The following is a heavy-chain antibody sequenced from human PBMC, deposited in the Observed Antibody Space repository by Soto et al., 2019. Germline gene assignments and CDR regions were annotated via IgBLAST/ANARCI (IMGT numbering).Heavy chain of an antibody. CDR1: GGTFSSYA. D-gene: IGHD6-6*01. CDR3: ARDSDSSSIPMVAFDP. CDR2: IIPIFGTA. V-gene: IGHV1-69*13. Sequence: ASVKVSCKASGGTFSSYAISWVRQAPGQGLEWMGGIIPIFGTANYAQKFQGRVTITADESTSTAYMELSSLRSEDTAVYYCARDSDSSSIPMVAFDPWGQGTLVTVSS. J-gene: IGHJ5*02.